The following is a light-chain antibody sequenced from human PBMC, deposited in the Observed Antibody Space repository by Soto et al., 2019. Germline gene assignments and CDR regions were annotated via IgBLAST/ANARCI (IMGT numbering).Light chain of an antibody. Sequence: QSVLTQPPSVSGAPRQRVTISCSGGSSNVGKHAVNWFQQFPGKAPKLLIYYDDIVYSGVSDRFSGSKSGTSASLAISGLQSEDEADYYCAAWDDTVNGVLFGGGTKLTVL. CDR3: AAWDDTVNGVL. J-gene: IGLJ2*01. CDR1: SSNVGKHA. V-gene: IGLV1-36*01. CDR2: YDD.